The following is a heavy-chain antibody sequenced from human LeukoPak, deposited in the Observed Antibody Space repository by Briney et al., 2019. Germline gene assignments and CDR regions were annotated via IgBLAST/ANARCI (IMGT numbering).Heavy chain of an antibody. D-gene: IGHD3-10*01. V-gene: IGHV3-21*01. Sequence: GGSLRLSWAASGFTFSSYSMNWVRQAPGKGLEWVSSISSSSSYIYYADSVKGRFTISRDNAKNSLYLQMNSLRAEDTAVYYCARDRYYGSGSYSPGGDYWGQGTLVTVSS. CDR2: ISSSSSYI. CDR1: GFTFSSYS. J-gene: IGHJ4*02. CDR3: ARDRYYGSGSYSPGGDY.